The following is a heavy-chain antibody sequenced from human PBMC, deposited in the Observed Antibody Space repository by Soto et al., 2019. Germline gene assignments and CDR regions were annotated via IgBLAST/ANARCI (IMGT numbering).Heavy chain of an antibody. J-gene: IGHJ4*02. CDR1: GGTFSSYT. CDR2: IIPILGIA. V-gene: IGHV1-69*02. Sequence: QVQLVQSGAEVKKPGSSVKVSCKASGGTFSSYTISWVRQAPGQGLEWMGRIIPILGIANYAQKFQGRVTITADKSTSTAYMELSSLRSEDTAVYYCARGGYSGYDPTDYWGQGTLVTVSS. CDR3: ARGGYSGYDPTDY. D-gene: IGHD5-12*01.